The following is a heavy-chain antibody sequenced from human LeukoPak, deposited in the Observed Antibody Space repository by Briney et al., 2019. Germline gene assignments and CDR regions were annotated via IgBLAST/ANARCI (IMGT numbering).Heavy chain of an antibody. D-gene: IGHD3-16*01. CDR3: ARDLRLTYYYYMDV. Sequence: GGSLRLSCAASGFTFDDYGMSSVRQAPGKGLEWVSGINWNGGSTGYADSVKGRFTISRDNAKNSLYLQMNSLRAEDTALYYCARDLRLTYYYYMDVWGKGTTVTVSS. V-gene: IGHV3-20*04. CDR1: GFTFDDYG. J-gene: IGHJ6*03. CDR2: INWNGGST.